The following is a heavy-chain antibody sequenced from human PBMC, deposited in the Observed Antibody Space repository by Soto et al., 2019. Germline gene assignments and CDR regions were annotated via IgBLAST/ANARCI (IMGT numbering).Heavy chain of an antibody. CDR1: GGTFNNSV. CDR2: VIPLFGAA. Sequence: SGKVSCKASGGTFNNSVITWALQDPGQGLDWMGVVIPLFGAANYAQKFQGRVTITADASTSVVYMQLSSLRSEDTAVYYCAREQHDPYDASGYYFNWFDPWGQGTLVTVS. V-gene: IGHV1-69*13. CDR3: AREQHDPYDASGYYFNWFDP. J-gene: IGHJ5*02. D-gene: IGHD3-22*01.